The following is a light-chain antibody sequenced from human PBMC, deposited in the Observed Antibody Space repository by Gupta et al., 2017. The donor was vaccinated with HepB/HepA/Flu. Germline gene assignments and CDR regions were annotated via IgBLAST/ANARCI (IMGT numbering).Light chain of an antibody. J-gene: IGKJ1*01. V-gene: IGKV3-11*01. Sequence: EIVFTQSPANLSLSPGERATLSCRASQSVSSYLAWYQQKPGQAPRLLIYDASNRATGIPARFSGSGSGTDFTLTISSLEPEDFAVYYCQQRSNWTWTFGQGTKVEIK. CDR3: QQRSNWTWT. CDR2: DAS. CDR1: QSVSSY.